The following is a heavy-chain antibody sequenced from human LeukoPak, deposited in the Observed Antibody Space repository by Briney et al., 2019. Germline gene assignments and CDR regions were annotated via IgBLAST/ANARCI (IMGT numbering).Heavy chain of an antibody. D-gene: IGHD3-10*01. CDR3: ARVPYGSGSDDNWFDP. Sequence: PGGSLRLSCAASGFTVSSNYMSWVRQAPGKGLEWVSVIYSGGSTYYADSVKGRFTISRDNSKNTLYLQMNSLRAEDTAVYYCARVPYGSGSDDNWFDPWGQGTLVTVSS. CDR1: GFTVSSNY. V-gene: IGHV3-66*01. CDR2: IYSGGST. J-gene: IGHJ5*02.